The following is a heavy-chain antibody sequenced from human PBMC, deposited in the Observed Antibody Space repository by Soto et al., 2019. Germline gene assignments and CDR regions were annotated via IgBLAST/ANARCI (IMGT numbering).Heavy chain of an antibody. CDR3: ARGRRRLGYYSGGSYYDFDY. V-gene: IGHV3-33*01. CDR2: IWYDGSNK. J-gene: IGHJ4*02. CDR1: GFSFSSYG. Sequence: QVQLVESGGGVVQPGRSLRLSCAASGFSFSSYGMHWVRQAPGKGLEWVAVIWYDGSNKYSADSVKGRFTISRDNCKNRRYPKMNSLRAEDTAVYYSARGRRRLGYYSGGSYYDFDYWGQGTLVTVSS. D-gene: IGHD2-15*01.